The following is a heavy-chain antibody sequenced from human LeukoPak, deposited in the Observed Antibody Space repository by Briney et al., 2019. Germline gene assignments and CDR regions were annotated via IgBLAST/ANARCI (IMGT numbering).Heavy chain of an antibody. D-gene: IGHD6-19*01. Sequence: GESLKISCKISGYILTNNWIGWVRQVPGKGLEWMGLIYPGDSDTRYSPSFQGQVTISADKSISTAYLQWSSLKASDTAMYYCARRGWGAVAGTFDYWGQGTLVTVSS. CDR3: ARRGWGAVAGTFDY. V-gene: IGHV5-51*01. CDR1: GYILTNNW. CDR2: IYPGDSDT. J-gene: IGHJ4*02.